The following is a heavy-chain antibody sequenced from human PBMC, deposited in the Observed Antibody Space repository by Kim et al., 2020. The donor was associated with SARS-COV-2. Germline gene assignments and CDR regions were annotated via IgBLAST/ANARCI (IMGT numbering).Heavy chain of an antibody. D-gene: IGHD6-13*01. J-gene: IGHJ4*02. Sequence: SGPTLVNPTQTLTLTCTFSGFSLCTSGVGVGWLRQPPGKALEWLALIYWDDDKRYRPSLKSRLTITKDTSKNQVVLTMTNMDPVDTATYYCARSYSSSPIGDYWGQGTLVTVSS. CDR1: GFSLCTSGVG. V-gene: IGHV2-5*02. CDR2: IYWDDDK. CDR3: ARSYSSSPIGDY.